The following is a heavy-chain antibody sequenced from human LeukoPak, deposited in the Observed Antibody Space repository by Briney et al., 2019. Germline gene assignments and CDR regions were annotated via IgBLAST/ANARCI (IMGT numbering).Heavy chain of an antibody. CDR3: ARDGIRGSYSAKYFKY. J-gene: IGHJ1*01. V-gene: IGHV4-59*01. CDR2: IYYTGST. CDR1: GDSISSYY. Sequence: SETLSLTCTVSGDSISSYYWSWIRQPPGKGLEWIGYIYYTGSTNYNPSLKSRVTISVDTSKNQFSLKLSSVTAADTAVYYCARDGIRGSYSAKYFKYWAQGTLVTVSS. D-gene: IGHD1-26*01.